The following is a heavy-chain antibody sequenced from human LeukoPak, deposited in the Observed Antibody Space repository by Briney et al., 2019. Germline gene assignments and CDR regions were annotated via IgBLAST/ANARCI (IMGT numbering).Heavy chain of an antibody. Sequence: ETLSLTCAVSGYSISSGYYWGWIRQPPGKGLDWVANIKQDGSEKHYVDSVKGRFTISRDNAKNSLYLQMNSLRAEDTAVYYCARRGDDFWSGYYLPLDVWGKGTTVTVSS. D-gene: IGHD3-3*01. J-gene: IGHJ6*04. V-gene: IGHV3-7*01. CDR3: ARRGDDFWSGYYLPLDV. CDR2: IKQDGSEK. CDR1: GYSISSGYY.